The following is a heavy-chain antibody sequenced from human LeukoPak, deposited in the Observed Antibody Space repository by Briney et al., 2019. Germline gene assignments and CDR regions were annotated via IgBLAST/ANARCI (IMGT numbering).Heavy chain of an antibody. V-gene: IGHV1-69*10. CDR2: IIPILGIA. D-gene: IGHD3-10*01. CDR3: ARDGGRKKYYYGSGSYYFDY. CDR1: GGTFSSYA. Sequence: VKVSCKASGGTFSSYAISWVRQAPGQGLEWMGRIIPILGIANYAQKFQGRVTITADKSTSTAYMELSSLRSEDTAVYYCARDGGRKKYYYGSGSYYFDYWGQGTLVTVSS. J-gene: IGHJ4*02.